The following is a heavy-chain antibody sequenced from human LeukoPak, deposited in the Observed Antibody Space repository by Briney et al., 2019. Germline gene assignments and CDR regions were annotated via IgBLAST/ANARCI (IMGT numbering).Heavy chain of an antibody. V-gene: IGHV1-69*06. CDR1: EGTFSSYA. CDR2: IVPVFGTA. J-gene: IGHJ4*02. Sequence: ASVKVSCKASEGTFSSYAINWVRQAPGQGLEWMGAIVPVFGTANYAQKFQGRVTITADKSTNTAYMELSSLRSDDTAVYYCVKVGSRWYDYWGQGTLVTVSS. D-gene: IGHD6-13*01. CDR3: VKVGSRWYDY.